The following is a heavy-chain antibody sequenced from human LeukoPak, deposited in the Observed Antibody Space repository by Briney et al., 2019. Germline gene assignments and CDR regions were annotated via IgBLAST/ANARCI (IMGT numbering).Heavy chain of an antibody. CDR1: EFTFIGSY. D-gene: IGHD1-7*01. V-gene: IGHV3-48*01. J-gene: IGHJ6*02. Sequence: PGGSLRLSCVASEFTFIGSYMNWVRQAPGKGLEWVSYISSSSSTIYYADSVKGRFTISRDNAKNSLYLQMNSLRAEDTAVYYCARVTGTTWYPYYYGMDVWGQGTTVTVSS. CDR3: ARVTGTTWYPYYYGMDV. CDR2: ISSSSSTI.